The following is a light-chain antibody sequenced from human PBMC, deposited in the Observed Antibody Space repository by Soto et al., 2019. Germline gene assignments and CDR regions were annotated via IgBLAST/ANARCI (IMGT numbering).Light chain of an antibody. V-gene: IGLV2-14*01. J-gene: IGLJ1*01. CDR1: SSDVGRYNH. CDR3: NSHTSGDFRV. CDR2: EVS. Sequence: QSALTQPASVSGSPGQSITISCTGTSSDVGRYNHVSWYQHHPGKAPKLIISEVSNRPSGVSNRFSGSKSGYTASLTISGLQAADEADYYCNSHTSGDFRVFGTGTKLTVL.